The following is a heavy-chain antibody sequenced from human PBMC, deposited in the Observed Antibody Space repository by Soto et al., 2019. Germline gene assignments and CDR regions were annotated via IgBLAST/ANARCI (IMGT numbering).Heavy chain of an antibody. CDR2: ICSGGST. CDR3: ARATGGYAYFDL. V-gene: IGHV3-66*01. D-gene: IGHD7-27*01. J-gene: IGHJ2*01. CDR1: GFTVGSNY. Sequence: EVQLVESGGGLVEPGGSLRLSCAASGFTVGSNYMSWVRQAPGKGLEWVSVICSGGSTDYANSVKGRFTISRDNSKNTLSLKMTSLGAKDTAVDYCARATGGYAYFDLCGRGTLVTVSS.